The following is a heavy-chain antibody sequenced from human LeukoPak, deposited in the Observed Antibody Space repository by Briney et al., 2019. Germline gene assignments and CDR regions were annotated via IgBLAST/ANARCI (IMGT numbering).Heavy chain of an antibody. CDR3: ARGDSYGDLDY. CDR2: INTNSGGT. D-gene: IGHD4-17*01. J-gene: IGHJ4*02. CDR1: GYTFTGYY. V-gene: IGHV1-2*02. Sequence: ASVKVSCKASGYTFTGYYIHWVRQAPGQGPEWMGWINTNSGGTNYGQKFQGRVTMTRDTSISTAYMELSWLRSDDTAVYYCARGDSYGDLDYWGQGTLVTVSS.